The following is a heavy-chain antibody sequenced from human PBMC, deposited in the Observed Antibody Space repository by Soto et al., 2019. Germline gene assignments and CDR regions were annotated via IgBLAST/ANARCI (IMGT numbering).Heavy chain of an antibody. CDR3: ARVDWNDEHYFDY. CDR1: GGSFSGYY. J-gene: IGHJ4*02. CDR2: INHSGST. D-gene: IGHD1-1*01. Sequence: PSETLSLTCAVYGGSFSGYYWSWIRQPPGKGLEWIGGINHSGSTNYNPSLKSRVTISVDTSKNQFSLKLSSVTAADTAVYYCARVDWNDEHYFDYWGQGTLVTVSS. V-gene: IGHV4-34*01.